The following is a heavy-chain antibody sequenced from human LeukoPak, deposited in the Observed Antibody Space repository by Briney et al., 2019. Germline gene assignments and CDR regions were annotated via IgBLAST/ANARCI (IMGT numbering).Heavy chain of an antibody. Sequence: GSSVKVSFKASGGTFSSCAINWVRHAPGQGLEWMGGIIPIFGTANYAQKFQGRVTITANESTSTAYMELSSLRSEDTAVYYCARDKRGGNPPFDYWGQGNLVTVSS. CDR3: ARDKRGGNPPFDY. CDR1: GGTFSSCA. V-gene: IGHV1-69*01. CDR2: IIPIFGTA. D-gene: IGHD4-23*01. J-gene: IGHJ4*02.